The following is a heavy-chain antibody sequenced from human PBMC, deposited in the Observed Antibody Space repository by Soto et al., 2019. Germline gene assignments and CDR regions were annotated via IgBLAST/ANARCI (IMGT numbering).Heavy chain of an antibody. CDR1: GGSITTGGYY. V-gene: IGHV4-31*03. D-gene: IGHD2-15*01. Sequence: SETLSLTCTASGGSITTGGYYWSWIRQLPGKGLEWIGHRYYSESTYYNPSLKSRVSISLDTSKNQFSLKLSFVTAADTAMYYCARTKCSGGSCYSWSLDYWGQGTPVTVSS. J-gene: IGHJ4*02. CDR2: RYYSEST. CDR3: ARTKCSGGSCYSWSLDY.